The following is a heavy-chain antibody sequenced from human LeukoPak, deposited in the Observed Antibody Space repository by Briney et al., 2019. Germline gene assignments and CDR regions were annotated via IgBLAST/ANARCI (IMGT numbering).Heavy chain of an antibody. Sequence: GGSLRLSCAASGFTFGTYGMNWVRQAPGKGLEWVSHISSSATTTYYADSVKGRFTISRDNAKNSLYLQLSSLRDEDTALYYCARDLSTKYSIDYWGQGTLVTVSS. CDR2: ISSSATTT. D-gene: IGHD2/OR15-2a*01. J-gene: IGHJ4*02. CDR1: GFTFGTYG. V-gene: IGHV3-48*02. CDR3: ARDLSTKYSIDY.